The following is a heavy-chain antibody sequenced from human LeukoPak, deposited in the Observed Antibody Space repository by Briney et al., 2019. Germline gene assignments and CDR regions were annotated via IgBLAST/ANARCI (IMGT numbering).Heavy chain of an antibody. Sequence: ASVKVSCKASGYTFTSYDINWVRQATGQGLEWMGWMNPNSGNTGYAQKFQGRVTMTRNTSISTAYMELSSLRSEDTAVYYCARGAIAAAGIVWKYYYYGMDVWGQGTTVTVSS. CDR1: GYTFTSYD. J-gene: IGHJ6*02. V-gene: IGHV1-8*01. CDR2: MNPNSGNT. CDR3: ARGAIAAAGIVWKYYYYGMDV. D-gene: IGHD6-13*01.